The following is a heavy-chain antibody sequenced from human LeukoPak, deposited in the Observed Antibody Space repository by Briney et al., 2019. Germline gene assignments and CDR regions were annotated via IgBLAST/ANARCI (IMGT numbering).Heavy chain of an antibody. J-gene: IGHJ4*02. D-gene: IGHD2-15*01. Sequence: PGGSLRLSCAASGFTLRGYGMHWVRQAPGKGLEWVGRIKSKTDGGTTDYAAPVKGRFTISRDDSKNTLYLQMNSLKTEDTAVFYCTTVRGFCSGRSCLGYWGQGTLVTVSS. CDR3: TTVRGFCSGRSCLGY. CDR2: IKSKTDGGTT. V-gene: IGHV3-15*01. CDR1: GFTLRGYG.